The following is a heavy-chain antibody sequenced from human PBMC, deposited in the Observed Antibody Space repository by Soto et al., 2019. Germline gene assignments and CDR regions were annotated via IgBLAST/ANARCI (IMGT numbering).Heavy chain of an antibody. Sequence: DAGKVCCKSSGYTFPSHDISWMRQAPGQGLEWMEWISADNGNTNYAQKLQGRVTMTTDTSTSTAYMALRGLRTDDTVVYYCARGHIPMYDYYFDSWGQGTLVTVSS. V-gene: IGHV1-18*01. CDR1: GYTFPSHD. CDR3: ARGHIPMYDYYFDS. J-gene: IGHJ4*02. CDR2: ISADNGNT. D-gene: IGHD3-10*02.